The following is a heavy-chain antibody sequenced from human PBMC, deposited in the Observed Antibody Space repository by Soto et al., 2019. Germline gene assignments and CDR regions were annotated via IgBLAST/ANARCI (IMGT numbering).Heavy chain of an antibody. CDR3: ARGFRPPVVVVAARGYWFDP. CDR2: IYYSGST. Sequence: SETLSLTCTVSGGSISSGGYYWSWIRQHPGKGLEWIGYIYYSGSTYYNPSLKSRVTISVDTSKNQFSLKLSSVTAADTAVYYCARGFRPPVVVVAARGYWFDPWGQGTLVTVSS. CDR1: GGSISSGGYY. J-gene: IGHJ5*02. V-gene: IGHV4-31*03. D-gene: IGHD2-15*01.